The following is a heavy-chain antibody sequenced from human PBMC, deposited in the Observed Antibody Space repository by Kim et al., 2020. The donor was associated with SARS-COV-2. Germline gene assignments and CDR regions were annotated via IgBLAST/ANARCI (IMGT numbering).Heavy chain of an antibody. V-gene: IGHV1-69*13. Sequence: SVKVSCKASGGTFSSYAISWVRQAPGQGLDWMGGIIPIFGTANYAQKFQGRVTITADESTSTAYMELSSLRSEDTAVYYCARDERFGDSHYYYGMDVWGQGTTVTVSS. CDR1: GGTFSSYA. CDR3: ARDERFGDSHYYYGMDV. J-gene: IGHJ6*02. CDR2: IIPIFGTA. D-gene: IGHD3-16*01.